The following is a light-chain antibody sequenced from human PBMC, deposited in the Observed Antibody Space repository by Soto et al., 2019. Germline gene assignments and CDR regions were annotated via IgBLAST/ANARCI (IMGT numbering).Light chain of an antibody. J-gene: IGKJ3*01. Sequence: EIVVTQSPGILSVSPGDRATLSCRASQSVGRNLAWYQQKPGQAPTLLIYAASTRATSLPARFSGSWSGTEFTLTVCSLLSEDFAVYYCQEYSKWPLFTFGPGTRVYIK. CDR2: AAS. V-gene: IGKV3-15*01. CDR1: QSVGRN. CDR3: QEYSKWPLFT.